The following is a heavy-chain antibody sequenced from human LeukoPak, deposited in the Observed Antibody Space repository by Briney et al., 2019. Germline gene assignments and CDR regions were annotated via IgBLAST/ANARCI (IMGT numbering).Heavy chain of an antibody. CDR3: VYGSGRTRGLDY. J-gene: IGHJ4*02. Sequence: GGSLRLSCAASGFTVSSNYMSWVRQAPGKGLEWVSYISTSGSTIYYADSVKGRFTISRDNAKNSLYLQMNSLRAEDTAVYYCVYGSGRTRGLDYWGQGTLVTVSS. V-gene: IGHV3-11*04. D-gene: IGHD3-10*01. CDR1: GFTVSSNY. CDR2: ISTSGSTI.